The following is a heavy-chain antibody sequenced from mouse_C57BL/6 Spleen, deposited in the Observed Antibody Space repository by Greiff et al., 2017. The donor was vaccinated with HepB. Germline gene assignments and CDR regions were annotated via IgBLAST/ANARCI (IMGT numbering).Heavy chain of an antibody. CDR2: INYDGSST. CDR3: ARDRNYYGSSYPYFDV. Sequence: EVQLVESEGGLVQPGSSMKLSCTASGFTFSDYYMAWVRQVPEKGLEWVANINYDGSSTYYLDSLKSRFIISRDNAKNILYLQMSSLKSEDTATYYCARDRNYYGSSYPYFDVWGTGTTVTVSS. V-gene: IGHV5-16*01. D-gene: IGHD1-1*01. J-gene: IGHJ1*03. CDR1: GFTFSDYY.